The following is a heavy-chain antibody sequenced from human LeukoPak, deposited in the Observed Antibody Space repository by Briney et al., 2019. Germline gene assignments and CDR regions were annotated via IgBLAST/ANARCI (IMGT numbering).Heavy chain of an antibody. CDR2: IYSDGRT. D-gene: IGHD2-15*01. Sequence: QSGGSLRLSCAASGFTVSNKYMTWVRQAPGKGLEWVSLIYSDGRTYYADSVKGRCTISRDNSKNTPYLQMNSLGVEDTAVYYCAKWGCSGGSCYPFDYWGQGTLVTVSS. J-gene: IGHJ4*02. CDR3: AKWGCSGGSCYPFDY. V-gene: IGHV3-53*01. CDR1: GFTVSNKY.